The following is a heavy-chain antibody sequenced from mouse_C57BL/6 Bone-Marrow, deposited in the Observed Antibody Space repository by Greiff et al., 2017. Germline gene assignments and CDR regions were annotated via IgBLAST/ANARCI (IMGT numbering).Heavy chain of an antibody. CDR2: INSDGGST. CDR3: ARQSSLLWLRQRFAY. V-gene: IGHV5-2*01. J-gene: IGHJ3*01. D-gene: IGHD2-2*01. CDR1: EYEFPSHD. Sequence: EVQLQQSGGGLVQPGESLKLSCESNEYEFPSHDMSWVRKTPEKRLELVAAINSDGGSTYYPDTMERRFIIPRDNTKKTLYLQMSSLRSEDTALYYCARQSSLLWLRQRFAYWGQGTLVTVSA.